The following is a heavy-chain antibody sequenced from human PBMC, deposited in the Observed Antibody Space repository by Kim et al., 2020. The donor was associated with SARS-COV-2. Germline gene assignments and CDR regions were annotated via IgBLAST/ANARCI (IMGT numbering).Heavy chain of an antibody. Sequence: GGSLRLSCAASGFTFSSYAMHWVRQAPGKGLEWVAVISYDGSNKYYADSVKGRFTISRDNSKNTLYLQMNSLRAEDTAVYYCARDLEGYYYDSSGYSVSGYFDYWGQGTLVTVSS. D-gene: IGHD3-22*01. V-gene: IGHV3-30*04. CDR1: GFTFSSYA. J-gene: IGHJ4*02. CDR3: ARDLEGYYYDSSGYSVSGYFDY. CDR2: ISYDGSNK.